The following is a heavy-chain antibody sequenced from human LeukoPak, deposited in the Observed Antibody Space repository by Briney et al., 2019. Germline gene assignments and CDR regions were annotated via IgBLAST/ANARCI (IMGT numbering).Heavy chain of an antibody. Sequence: GGSLRLSCAASGFTFSSYWMHWVRQTPGKGLMWVARIKSDGSTIYAVSVQGRFTISRDNAKNTVYLQMNSLRVDDTAIYYCTRAITYFYGSVTYDWFDSWGQGTRVTVSS. CDR1: GFTFSSYW. J-gene: IGHJ5*01. CDR2: IKSDGST. D-gene: IGHD3-10*01. CDR3: TRAITYFYGSVTYDWFDS. V-gene: IGHV3-74*01.